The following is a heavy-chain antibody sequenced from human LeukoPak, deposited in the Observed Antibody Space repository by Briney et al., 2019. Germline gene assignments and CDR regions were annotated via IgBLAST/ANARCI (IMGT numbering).Heavy chain of an antibody. J-gene: IGHJ4*02. CDR1: GDSISNYY. Sequence: PSETLSLTCTVSGDSISNYYWSWIRQPPGKGLEWIGYIYYIGNTIYNPSLNSRVTISVDTSKNQFSLKLSSVTAADTAVYYCARHWAAADGFDYWGQGTLVTVSS. V-gene: IGHV4-59*08. CDR3: ARHWAAADGFDY. CDR2: IYYIGNT. D-gene: IGHD6-25*01.